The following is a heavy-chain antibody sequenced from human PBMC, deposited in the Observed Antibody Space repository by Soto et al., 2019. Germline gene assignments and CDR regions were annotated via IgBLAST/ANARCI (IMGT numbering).Heavy chain of an antibody. D-gene: IGHD7-27*01. Sequence: EVQLLESGGGLVQPGGSLRLSCVASGFPFSSYAMSWVRQTPGRGLECVSSISSGSNTYYTDSVRGRFTISRDNSKNSLYLQMSSMRADDTAPYYCSKASATGKSDGMDVWGQGTTVSVSS. V-gene: IGHV3-23*01. CDR1: GFPFSSYA. J-gene: IGHJ6*02. CDR2: ISSGSNT. CDR3: SKASATGKSDGMDV.